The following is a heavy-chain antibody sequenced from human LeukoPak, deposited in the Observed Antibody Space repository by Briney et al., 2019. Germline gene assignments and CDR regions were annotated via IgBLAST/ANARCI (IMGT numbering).Heavy chain of an antibody. V-gene: IGHV2-70*12. Sequence: SGPALVKPTQTLTLTCTFSGFSLSTSGMCVSWIRQPPGKALEWLALIDWDDDKYYSTSLKTRLTISKDTSKNQVVLTMTNMDPVDTATYYCAHRRAPGAIAVADPGWFDPWGQGTLVTVSS. CDR3: AHRRAPGAIAVADPGWFDP. CDR2: IDWDDDK. D-gene: IGHD6-19*01. CDR1: GFSLSTSGMC. J-gene: IGHJ5*02.